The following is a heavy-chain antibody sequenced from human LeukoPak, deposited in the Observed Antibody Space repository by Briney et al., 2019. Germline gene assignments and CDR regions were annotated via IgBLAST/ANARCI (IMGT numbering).Heavy chain of an antibody. V-gene: IGHV3-53*05. CDR3: ARGPSRGRFLEWLLASDY. CDR1: GFTVSSNY. J-gene: IGHJ4*02. CDR2: IYSGGST. Sequence: GGSLRLSCAASGFTVSSNYMSWVRQAPGKGLEWVSVIYSGGSTYYADSVKGRFTISRDNSKNTLYLQMNSLRSDDTAVYYCARGPSRGRFLEWLLASDYWGQGTLVTVSS. D-gene: IGHD3-3*01.